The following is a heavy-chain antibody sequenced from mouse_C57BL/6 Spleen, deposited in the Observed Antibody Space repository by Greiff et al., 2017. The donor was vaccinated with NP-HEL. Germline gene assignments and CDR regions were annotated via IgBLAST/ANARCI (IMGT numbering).Heavy chain of an antibody. D-gene: IGHD1-1*01. Sequence: GGGLVQPKGSLKLSCAASGFSFNTYAMHWVRQAPGQGLEWVARIRSKSNNYATYYADSVKDRFTISRDDSDSMLYLQMNTLNTENTAMYYCVRQDYYGNFDYWGQGTTLTFSS. CDR2: IRSKSNNYAT. CDR1: GFSFNTYA. J-gene: IGHJ2*01. V-gene: IGHV10-1*01. CDR3: VRQDYYGNFDY.